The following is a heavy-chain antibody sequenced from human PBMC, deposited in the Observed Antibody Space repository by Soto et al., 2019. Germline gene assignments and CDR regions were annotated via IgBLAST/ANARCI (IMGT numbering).Heavy chain of an antibody. CDR1: GYTFTSYA. D-gene: IGHD1-7*01. V-gene: IGHV1-8*01. J-gene: IGHJ4*02. CDR2: MNTKSRNT. Sequence: QVQLLQSGAEVKKPGASVKVSGKAYGYTFTSYAINWVRQATGQGLEWMGWMNTKSRNTGYAQKFQGRVTMTRNTSKSTSYMELSSLRSEDTAVYYCAKGGGNYRPYLSQGTLVTVSS. CDR3: AKGGGNYRPY.